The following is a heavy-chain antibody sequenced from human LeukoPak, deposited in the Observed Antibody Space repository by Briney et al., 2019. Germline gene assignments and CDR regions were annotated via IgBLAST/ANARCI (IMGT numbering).Heavy chain of an antibody. CDR3: ARRRPDYYFDY. D-gene: IGHD1-14*01. CDR1: GSSVTSYW. V-gene: IGHV5-51*01. CDR2: INHGDSDT. J-gene: IGHJ4*02. Sequence: GASLQTCGKGTGSSVTSYWIGGVRPVPGKGLGGRGSINHGDSDTRYSPSFQGQVTISVDKSVSTAYLQWSSLRASDTAMYYCARRRPDYYFDYWGQGTLVTVSS.